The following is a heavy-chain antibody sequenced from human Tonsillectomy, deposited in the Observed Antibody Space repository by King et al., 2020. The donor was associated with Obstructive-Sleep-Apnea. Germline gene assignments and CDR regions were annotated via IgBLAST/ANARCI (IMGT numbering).Heavy chain of an antibody. J-gene: IGHJ6*02. CDR1: GFTFSSYG. D-gene: IGHD2-2*01. V-gene: IGHV3-33*06. CDR2: IWYDGSNK. Sequence: VQLVESGGGVVQPGRSLRLSCAASGFTFSSYGMHWVRQAPGKGLEWVAVIWYDGSNKYYADSVKGRFTISRDNSKNTLYLQMNSLRAEDTAGYYCAKEDIVVVPAAMGHMDLYYYYYGMDVWGQGTTVTVSS. CDR3: AKEDIVVVPAAMGHMDLYYYYYGMDV.